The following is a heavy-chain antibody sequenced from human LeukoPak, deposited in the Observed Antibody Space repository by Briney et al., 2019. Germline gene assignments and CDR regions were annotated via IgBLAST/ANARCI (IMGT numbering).Heavy chain of an antibody. CDR2: MNPKSGNT. D-gene: IGHD2-15*01. J-gene: IGHJ6*03. CDR1: GHTFTSYD. CDR3: ARGLRYCSGGRCYFSPPYYYYMDV. Sequence: GASVKVSCKASGHTFTSYDINWVRQATGQGLEWMGWMNPKSGNTGYAQKFQGRVTMTRNTSISTAYMELSSLRSEDTAVYYCARGLRYCSGGRCYFSPPYYYYMDVWGKGTTVTISS. V-gene: IGHV1-8*01.